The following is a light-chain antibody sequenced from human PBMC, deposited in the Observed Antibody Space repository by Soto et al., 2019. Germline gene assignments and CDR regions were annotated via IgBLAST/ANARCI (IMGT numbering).Light chain of an antibody. V-gene: IGLV4-69*01. J-gene: IGLJ1*01. CDR1: SGHSSYA. CDR3: QTWGTGIHV. CDR2: LNSDGSH. Sequence: QSVLTQSPSASASLGASVKLTCTLSSGHSSYAIAWHQQQPEKGPRYLMKLNSDGSHSEGDGIPDRFSGSSSGAERYLIISSLQSEDEADYYCQTWGTGIHVFGTGTKVIVL.